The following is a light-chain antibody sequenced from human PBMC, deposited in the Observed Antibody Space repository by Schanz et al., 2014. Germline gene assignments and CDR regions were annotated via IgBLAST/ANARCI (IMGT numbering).Light chain of an antibody. CDR1: SSDVGGYDF. Sequence: QSALTQPASVSGSPGQSITLSCTGTSSDVGGYDFVSWYQQHPDKAPKLMIYDVSNRPSGVSNRFSASKSGNTASLTISDLQAEDEADYYCSSFTTSSAPGVFGGGTKLTVL. CDR3: SSFTTSSAPGV. J-gene: IGLJ3*02. V-gene: IGLV2-14*03. CDR2: DVS.